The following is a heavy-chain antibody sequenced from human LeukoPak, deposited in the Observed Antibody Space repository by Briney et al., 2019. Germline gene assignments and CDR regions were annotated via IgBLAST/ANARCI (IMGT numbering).Heavy chain of an antibody. CDR1: GFTFSSYS. Sequence: GGSLRLSCAASGFTFSSYSMNWVRQAPGRGLEWVSSISSSSSYIYYADSVKGRFTISRDNAKNSLYLQMNSLRAEDTAVYYCARVGINAFDIWGQGTMVTVSS. V-gene: IGHV3-21*01. CDR3: ARVGINAFDI. CDR2: ISSSSSYI. D-gene: IGHD3-3*02. J-gene: IGHJ3*02.